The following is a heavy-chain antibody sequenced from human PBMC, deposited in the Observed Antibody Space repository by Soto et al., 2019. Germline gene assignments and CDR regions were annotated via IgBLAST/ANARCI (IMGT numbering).Heavy chain of an antibody. CDR2: IIPVFGLV. CDR3: AGGRIVVVGSRAYYGMDV. CDR1: GGTPSNSA. D-gene: IGHD3-22*01. V-gene: IGHV1-69*01. J-gene: IGHJ6*02. Sequence: QVHLLLQSGAEVKKPGSSVKVSCKASGGTPSNSAISWVRQAPGQGLEWVGGIIPVFGLVKYAQNFQGRATITADESTNTAYMELSSLRPEDTAVYYCAGGRIVVVGSRAYYGMDVWGQGTTVTVSS.